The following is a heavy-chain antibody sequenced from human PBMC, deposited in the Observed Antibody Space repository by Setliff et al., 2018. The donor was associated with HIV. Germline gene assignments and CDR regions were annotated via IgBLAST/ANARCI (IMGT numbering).Heavy chain of an antibody. V-gene: IGHV4-34*01. CDR3: ARLVTVATLNYMDV. Sequence: PSETLSLTCAVYGGSFSGYYWSWIRQPPGKGLEWIGEINHSGSTNYNPSLKSRVTISVDTSKNQFSLKLSSVTAADTAVYYCARLVTVATLNYMDVWGKGTTVTVSS. CDR1: GGSFSGYY. D-gene: IGHD4-17*01. CDR2: INHSGST. J-gene: IGHJ6*03.